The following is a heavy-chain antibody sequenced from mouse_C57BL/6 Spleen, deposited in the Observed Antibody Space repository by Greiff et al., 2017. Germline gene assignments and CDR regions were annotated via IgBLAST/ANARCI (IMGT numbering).Heavy chain of an antibody. J-gene: IGHJ4*01. CDR3: ARDSNYGYYAMDY. D-gene: IGHD2-5*01. Sequence: QVTLKESGPELVKPGASVKISCKASGYAFSSSWMNWVKQRPGKGLEWIGRIYPGDGDTNYNGKFKGKATLTADKSSSTAYKQLSSLTSEDSAVYFCARDSNYGYYAMDYWGQGTSVTVSS. CDR2: IYPGDGDT. CDR1: GYAFSSSW. V-gene: IGHV1-82*01.